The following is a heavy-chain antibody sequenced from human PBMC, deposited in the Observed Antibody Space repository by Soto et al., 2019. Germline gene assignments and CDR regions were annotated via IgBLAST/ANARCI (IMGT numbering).Heavy chain of an antibody. CDR2: IGEDGSDN. V-gene: IGHV3-7*05. CDR3: ARNHENSGPPNDY. J-gene: IGHJ4*02. CDR1: GFTFSDYW. D-gene: IGHD2-15*01. Sequence: GGSLRLSCAASGFTFSDYWMTWVRQPPGKGLEWVANIGEDGSDNYYVDSVKGRFTISRNNAENSLYLQMNSLRAEDTAVYYCARNHENSGPPNDYWGQGTLVTVSS.